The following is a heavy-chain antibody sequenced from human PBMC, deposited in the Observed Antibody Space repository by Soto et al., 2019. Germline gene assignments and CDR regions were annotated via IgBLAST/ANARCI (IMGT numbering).Heavy chain of an antibody. J-gene: IGHJ5*02. V-gene: IGHV4-34*01. Sequence: SETLSLTCAVYGRSFNGYYWSWIRQSPGKGLEWIGEINHRGSTNNNPSLKSRVTISVDTSMNQFSLKLNSVTAADTAMYYCASRYGSGSQMIDPWGQG. CDR2: INHRGST. CDR1: GRSFNGYY. CDR3: ASRYGSGSQMIDP. D-gene: IGHD3-10*01.